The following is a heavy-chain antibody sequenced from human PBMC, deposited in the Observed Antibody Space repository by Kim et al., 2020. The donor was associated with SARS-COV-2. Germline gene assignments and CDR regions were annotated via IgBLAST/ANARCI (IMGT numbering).Heavy chain of an antibody. V-gene: IGHV4-59*01. CDR1: GDSINNYY. CDR2: MFSRGSA. CDR3: ARGVPVDY. Sequence: SETLSLTCTVSGDSINNYYWSWIRQPPGKGLEWIGYMFSRGSASYSPSLKSRVTISIDTSKSQIFLNLNSVTAADTAVYYCARGVPVDYWGRGGEVT. J-gene: IGHJ4*02.